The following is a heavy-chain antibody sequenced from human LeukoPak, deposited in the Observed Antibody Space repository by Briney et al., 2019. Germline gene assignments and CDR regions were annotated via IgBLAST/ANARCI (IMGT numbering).Heavy chain of an antibody. J-gene: IGHJ6*03. CDR1: GGSFSGYY. V-gene: IGHV4-34*01. D-gene: IGHD1-26*01. CDR3: ARHGVGAQHYYYYYMDV. Sequence: RPSETLSLTCAVYGGSFSGYYWLWLRQPPGKGLEWIGEINHSGSTKYNPSLKSRVTISVDTSKNQFSLNLSSVTAADTAVYYCARHGVGAQHYYYYYMDVWGKGTTVTISS. CDR2: INHSGST.